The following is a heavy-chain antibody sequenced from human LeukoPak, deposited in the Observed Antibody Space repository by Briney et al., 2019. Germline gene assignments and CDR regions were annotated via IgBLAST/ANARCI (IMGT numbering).Heavy chain of an antibody. V-gene: IGHV4-30-4*08. CDR1: GGSISSGDYY. CDR2: IYYSGST. D-gene: IGHD6-13*01. J-gene: IGHJ1*01. CDR3: AWGSSKWEYFQH. Sequence: PSQTLSLTCTVSGGSISSGDYYWSWIRQPPGKGLEWIGYIYYSGSTYYNPSLKSRVTISVDTSKNQFSLKLSSVTAADTAVYYCAWGSSKWEYFQHWGQGTLVTVSS.